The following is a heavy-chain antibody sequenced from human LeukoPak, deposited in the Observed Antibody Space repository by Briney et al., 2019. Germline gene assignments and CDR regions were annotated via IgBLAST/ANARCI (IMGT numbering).Heavy chain of an antibody. V-gene: IGHV3-9*03. CDR3: AKDMGSSWYDAFDI. J-gene: IGHJ3*02. CDR2: ISWNSGSI. Sequence: GRSLRLSCAASGFTFDDYAMHWVRQAPGKGLEWVSGISWNSGSIGYADSVKGRFTISRDNAKNSLYLQMNSLRAEDVALYYCAKDMGSSWYDAFDIWGQGTMVTVSS. CDR1: GFTFDDYA. D-gene: IGHD6-13*01.